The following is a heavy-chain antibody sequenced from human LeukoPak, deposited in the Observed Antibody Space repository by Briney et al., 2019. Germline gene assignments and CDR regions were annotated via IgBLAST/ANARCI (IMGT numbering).Heavy chain of an antibody. Sequence: QPGRSLRLSCAASGFTFSSYGMHWVRQAPGKGLEWVAVIWYDGSKKYYADSVKGRFTISRDNSKNTLYLQMNSLRVEDTAVYYCARVANITTFGMDVWGQGTTATVSS. J-gene: IGHJ6*02. V-gene: IGHV3-33*01. CDR3: ARVANITTFGMDV. CDR1: GFTFSSYG. CDR2: IWYDGSKK. D-gene: IGHD3-9*01.